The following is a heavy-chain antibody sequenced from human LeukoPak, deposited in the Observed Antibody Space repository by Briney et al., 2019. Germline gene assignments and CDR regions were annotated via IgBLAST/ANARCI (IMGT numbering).Heavy chain of an antibody. D-gene: IGHD3-22*01. CDR2: IYHSGST. CDR1: GFTFSSYW. J-gene: IGHJ3*02. Sequence: GSLRLSCAASGFTFSSYWMSWVRQPPGKGLEWIGSIYHSGSTYYNPSLKSRVTISVDTSKNQFSLKLSSVTAADTAVYYRARRQVVVTDDAFDIWGQGTMVTVSS. V-gene: IGHV4-38-2*01. CDR3: ARRQVVVTDDAFDI.